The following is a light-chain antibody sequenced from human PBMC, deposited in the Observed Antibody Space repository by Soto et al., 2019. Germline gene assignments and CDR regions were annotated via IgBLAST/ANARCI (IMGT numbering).Light chain of an antibody. V-gene: IGLV2-14*03. Sequence: QSLLTQPPSVSGSPGQSITISCTGTSSDVGGYNYVSWYQHHPGKAPKLMICDVSDRPSGVSNRFSGSKSGNTASLTISGLQAEDEADYYCSSYTSSSTPWVFGTGTKVTV. CDR2: DVS. CDR1: SSDVGGYNY. J-gene: IGLJ1*01. CDR3: SSYTSSSTPWV.